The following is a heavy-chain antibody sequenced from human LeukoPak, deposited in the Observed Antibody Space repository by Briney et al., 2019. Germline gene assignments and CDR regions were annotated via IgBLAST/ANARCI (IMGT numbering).Heavy chain of an antibody. CDR3: TTIVAFDY. V-gene: IGHV3-15*01. CDR2: TKSKTGGGTT. J-gene: IGHJ4*02. D-gene: IGHD3-22*01. Sequence: PGGSLRLSCAASGFTFSNAWMSWVRQAPGKGLEWVGRTKSKTGGGTTDYAAPVKGRFTISRDDSKNTLYLQMNSLKTEDTAVYYCTTIVAFDYWGQGTLVTVSS. CDR1: GFTFSNAW.